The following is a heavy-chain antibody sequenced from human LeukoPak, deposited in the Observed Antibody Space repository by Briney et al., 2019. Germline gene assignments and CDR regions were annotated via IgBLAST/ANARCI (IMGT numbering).Heavy chain of an antibody. CDR2: IYYSGST. V-gene: IGHV4-59*01. D-gene: IGHD1-26*01. J-gene: IGHJ6*02. CDR1: GGSISSYY. Sequence: PSETLSLTCTVSGGSISSYYWSWIRQPPGKGLEWIGYIYYSGSTNYNPSLKSRVTISVDTSKNQFSLKLSSVTAADTAAYYCARDTTYYGMDVWGQGTTVTVSS. CDR3: ARDTTYYGMDV.